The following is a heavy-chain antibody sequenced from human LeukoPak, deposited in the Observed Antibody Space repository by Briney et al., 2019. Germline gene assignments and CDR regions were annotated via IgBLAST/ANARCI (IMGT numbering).Heavy chain of an antibody. CDR1: GFTFSSYS. D-gene: IGHD2-2*01. CDR3: ARGQDCSSTSCYPRPDI. V-gene: IGHV3-48*04. J-gene: IGHJ3*02. Sequence: GGSLRLPCAASGFTFSSYSMNWVRQAPGKGLEWVSYISSSSSTIYYADSVKGRFTISRDNAKNSLYLQMNSLRAEDTAVYYCARGQDCSSTSCYPRPDIWGQGTMVTVSS. CDR2: ISSSSSTI.